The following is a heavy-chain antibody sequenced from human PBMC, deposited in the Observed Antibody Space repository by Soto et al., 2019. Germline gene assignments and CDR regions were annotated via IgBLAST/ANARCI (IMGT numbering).Heavy chain of an antibody. V-gene: IGHV1-24*01. CDR1: GYILTELS. CDR3: ATHIGGYERDFDYYGMDV. J-gene: IGHJ6*02. CDR2: FDPEDGET. Sequence: ASVKVSCKVSGYILTELSMHWVRQAPGKGLEWMGSFDPEDGETIYAQKFQGRVTMTEDTSTDTAYMELSSLRSEDTAVYYCATHIGGYERDFDYYGMDVWGQGTTVTVSS. D-gene: IGHD3-16*01.